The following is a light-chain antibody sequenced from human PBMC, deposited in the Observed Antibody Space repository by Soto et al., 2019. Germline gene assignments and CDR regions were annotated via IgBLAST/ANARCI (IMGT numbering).Light chain of an antibody. V-gene: IGLV2-23*02. Sequence: QSALTQPASVSGPPGQSITISCTRSSSHVGSYDFVSWYQQHPGKAPKVLIYEVTKRPSGVSNRFSGSKSGNTASLTISGLQADDEADYYCCADAGSSRYVFGTGTKVTVL. CDR1: SSHVGSYDF. CDR3: CADAGSSRYV. CDR2: EVT. J-gene: IGLJ1*01.